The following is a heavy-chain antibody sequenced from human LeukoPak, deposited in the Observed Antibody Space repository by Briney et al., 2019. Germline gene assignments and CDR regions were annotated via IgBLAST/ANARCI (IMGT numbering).Heavy chain of an antibody. CDR1: GFAFSSYD. J-gene: IGHJ4*02. CDR3: ARDLSAAFDF. D-gene: IGHD6-19*01. CDR2: LVYDARSD. V-gene: IGHV3-33*01. Sequence: GTSLGLSGAASGFAFSSYDMHWVRPAPGKGLEWVARLVYDARSDYANSVKGRFSISRDDSKNTLFLDMSNLRVEDTALYYCARDLSAAFDFWGQGVLVTVSS.